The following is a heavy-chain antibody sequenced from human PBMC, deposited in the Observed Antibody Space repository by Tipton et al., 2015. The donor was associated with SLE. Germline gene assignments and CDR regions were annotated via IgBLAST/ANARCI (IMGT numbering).Heavy chain of an antibody. CDR1: GFTFSSYW. V-gene: IGHV3-74*01. Sequence: SLRLSCAASGFTFSSYWMHWVRQAPGKGLVWVSRINSDGSSTSYADSVKGRFTISRDNSKNTLYLQMNSLRAEDTAVYYCAKVRRAAAGPRDGMDVWGQGTTVTVSS. CDR3: AKVRRAAAGPRDGMDV. D-gene: IGHD6-13*01. CDR2: INSDGSST. J-gene: IGHJ6*02.